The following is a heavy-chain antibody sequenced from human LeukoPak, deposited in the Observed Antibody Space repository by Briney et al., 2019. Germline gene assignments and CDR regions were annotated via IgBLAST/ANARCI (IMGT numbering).Heavy chain of an antibody. CDR2: ISSSGSST. CDR3: VGEMDSGWYHY. D-gene: IGHD6-19*01. V-gene: IGHV3-48*03. Sequence: GRSLRLSCAASGFNFRGYEMNWVRRAPGKGLQWLAYISSSGSSTYYADSVQGRFTISRDNAKNSLYLHMNSLRVDDTAVCYCVGEMDSGWYHYWGPGTLVTVSS. J-gene: IGHJ4*02. CDR1: GFNFRGYE.